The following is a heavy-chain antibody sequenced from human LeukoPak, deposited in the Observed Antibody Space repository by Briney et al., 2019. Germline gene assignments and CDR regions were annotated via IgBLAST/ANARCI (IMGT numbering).Heavy chain of an antibody. CDR3: ARGGTGGRFRPVYYYMDV. D-gene: IGHD1/OR15-1a*01. J-gene: IGHJ6*03. CDR1: GRSFSGYY. V-gene: IGHV4-34*01. CDR2: INHSGST. Sequence: ASEPLSLTCAVYGRSFSGYYWSWIRQPPGKGLEWIGEINHSGSTNYNPSLKSRVTISVDTSKNQFSLKLSSVTAADTAVYYCARGGTGGRFRPVYYYMDVWGKGTMVTVSS.